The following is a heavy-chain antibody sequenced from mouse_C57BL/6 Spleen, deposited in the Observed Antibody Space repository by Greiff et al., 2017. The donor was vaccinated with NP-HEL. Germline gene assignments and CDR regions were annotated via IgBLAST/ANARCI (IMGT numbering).Heavy chain of an antibody. J-gene: IGHJ2*01. CDR3: ASGSYGSSLDY. D-gene: IGHD1-1*01. Sequence: QVQLQQPGAELVMPGASVKLSCKASGYTFTSYWMHWVKQRPGQGLEWIGEIDPSDSYTNYNQKFKGKSTLTVDKSSSTAYTQLSSLTSEDSAVYYCASGSYGSSLDYWGQGTTLTVSS. CDR2: IDPSDSYT. V-gene: IGHV1-69*01. CDR1: GYTFTSYW.